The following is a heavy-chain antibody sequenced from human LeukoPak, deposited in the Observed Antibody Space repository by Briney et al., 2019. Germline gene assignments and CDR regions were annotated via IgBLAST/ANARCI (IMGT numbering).Heavy chain of an antibody. V-gene: IGHV3-48*02. CDR1: GFTFSSYT. Sequence: PGGSLRLSCAASGFTFSSYTMNWVRQAPGKGLECVSYITSTSSTIYYADSGKGRFTISRDNAKNSLYLQMNSLRDEDTAVYYCARSRGLDYWGQGTLVTVSS. CDR2: ITSTSSTI. J-gene: IGHJ4*02. CDR3: ARSRGLDY. D-gene: IGHD3-10*01.